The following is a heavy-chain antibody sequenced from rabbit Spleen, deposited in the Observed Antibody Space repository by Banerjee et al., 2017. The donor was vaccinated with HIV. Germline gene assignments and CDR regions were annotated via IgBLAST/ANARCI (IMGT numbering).Heavy chain of an antibody. D-gene: IGHD8-1*01. J-gene: IGHJ6*01. V-gene: IGHV1S45*01. CDR2: IAGSSSGFT. Sequence: QEQLVESGGGLVKPGASLTLTCTASGFSFTSIDYLCWVRQPPGKGPEWISCIAGSSSGFTYSATWAKGRFTCSKTSSTTVTLQMTRLTAADTATYFCARDTASSFSSYGMDLWGPGTLVTVS. CDR1: GFSFTSIDY. CDR3: ARDTASSFSSYGMDL.